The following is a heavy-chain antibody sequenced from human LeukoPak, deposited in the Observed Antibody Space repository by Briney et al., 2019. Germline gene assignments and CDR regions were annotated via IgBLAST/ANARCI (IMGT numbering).Heavy chain of an antibody. CDR2: IYYNGNT. J-gene: IGHJ1*01. Sequence: SETLSLTCTVSGGSISSYYWSWIRQPPGKGLEWIGYIYYNGNTYYNPSLKSRVTISLDTSKNQVSLRLSSVTAADTAVYFCVRGYCSNGVCPPFQHWGQGTLVTVSS. V-gene: IGHV4-59*06. CDR1: GGSISSYY. CDR3: VRGYCSNGVCPPFQH. D-gene: IGHD2-8*01.